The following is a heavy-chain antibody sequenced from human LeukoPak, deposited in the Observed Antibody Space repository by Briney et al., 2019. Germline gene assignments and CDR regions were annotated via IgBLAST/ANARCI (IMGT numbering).Heavy chain of an antibody. V-gene: IGHV3-74*01. CDR2: ISGDGTTT. CDR1: GFTFSTSW. Sequence: WGSLRLSCATSGFTFSTSWMHWVRQAPGKGLVWVSRISGDGTTTTYADSVKGRFTISRDNAKNTLFLQMKSLRVDDTAVYYCTRVRSSSWYDYWGQGALVTVSS. D-gene: IGHD6-13*01. CDR3: TRVRSSSWYDY. J-gene: IGHJ4*02.